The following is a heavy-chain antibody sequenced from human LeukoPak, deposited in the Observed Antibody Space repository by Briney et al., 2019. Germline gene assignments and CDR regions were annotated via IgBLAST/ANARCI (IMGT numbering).Heavy chain of an antibody. D-gene: IGHD6-6*01. Sequence: SVKVSCKASGGTFSSYAISWVRQAPGQGLEWMGRIIPIFGIANYAQKFQGRVTITADKSTSTAYMELSSLRSEDTAVYYCARDVSIAAQSPPGRYWDQGTLVTVSS. CDR3: ARDVSIAAQSPPGRY. CDR2: IIPIFGIA. CDR1: GGTFSSYA. V-gene: IGHV1-69*04. J-gene: IGHJ4*02.